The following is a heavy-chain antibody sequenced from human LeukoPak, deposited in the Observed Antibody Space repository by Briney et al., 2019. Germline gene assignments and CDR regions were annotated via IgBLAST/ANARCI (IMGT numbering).Heavy chain of an antibody. CDR2: ISSRSSYT. J-gene: IGHJ3*01. CDR1: GFTFSSAS. CDR3: ASDQVDTYGSFDPFDV. D-gene: IGHD5-18*01. V-gene: IGHV3-21*01. Sequence: GGSLRLSCAASGFTFSSASMNRVRQAPEKGLEWVSSISSRSSYTYYADSVRGRFTISRDNAKNSLYLEMNSLRAEDTAVYYCASDQVDTYGSFDPFDVWGQGTMVTVSS.